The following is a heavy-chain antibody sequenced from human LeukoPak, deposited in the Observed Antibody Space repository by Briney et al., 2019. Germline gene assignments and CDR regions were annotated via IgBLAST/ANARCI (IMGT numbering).Heavy chain of an antibody. CDR2: IWDDGNNK. Sequence: GGSLRLSCAASGFTFSSYVMHWVRQAPGKGLDWVALIWDDGNNKYYADSVKGRFTISRDNSKNTLYLQMNSLRAEDTAVYYCARDNGEWRLNWFDHWGQGTLVTVSS. CDR3: ARDNGEWRLNWFDH. D-gene: IGHD2-8*01. CDR1: GFTFSSYV. J-gene: IGHJ5*02. V-gene: IGHV3-33*08.